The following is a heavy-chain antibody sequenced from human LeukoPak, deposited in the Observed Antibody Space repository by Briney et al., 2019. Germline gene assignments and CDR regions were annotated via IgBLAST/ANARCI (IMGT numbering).Heavy chain of an antibody. J-gene: IGHJ4*02. Sequence: SETLSLTFVVSGVSFDDYYWAWVRQTPGKGLEWIGEINHSGYTNDSPSLKSRATLSVDTSRKQFSLNLRSVTVADAGIYYCTRMTTGHNYWGQGTLVTVSS. D-gene: IGHD4-17*01. CDR2: INHSGYT. CDR1: GVSFDDYY. V-gene: IGHV4-34*04. CDR3: TRMTTGHNY.